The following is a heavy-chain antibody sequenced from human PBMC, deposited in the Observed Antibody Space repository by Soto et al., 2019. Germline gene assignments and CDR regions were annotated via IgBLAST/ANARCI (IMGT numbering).Heavy chain of an antibody. J-gene: IGHJ4*02. CDR3: ARERARVFDS. CDR2: ISISGGTI. V-gene: IGHV3-11*01. CDR1: GFTFSDYY. Sequence: GGSLRLSCAASGFTFSDYYMSWIRQAPGKGLGWLSYISISGGTIYYADSVKGRFSISRDNAKNSLYLQLSSLRAEDTAVYFCARERARVFDSWGQGTLVTVSS.